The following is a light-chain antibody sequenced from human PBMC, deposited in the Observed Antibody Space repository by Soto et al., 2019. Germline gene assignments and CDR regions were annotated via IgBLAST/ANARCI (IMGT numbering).Light chain of an antibody. J-gene: IGLJ1*01. V-gene: IGLV2-14*01. CDR2: DVS. CDR1: SSDVGGYNY. Sequence: QSALTQPASVSGSPGQSITISCTGTSSDVGGYNYVSWYQQHPGKAPKLMIYDVSNRPSGVSNRFSGSKSGNTASLTISSLQAEDEADYHCSSYTSSSIPYVFGTGTKLTVL. CDR3: SSYTSSSIPYV.